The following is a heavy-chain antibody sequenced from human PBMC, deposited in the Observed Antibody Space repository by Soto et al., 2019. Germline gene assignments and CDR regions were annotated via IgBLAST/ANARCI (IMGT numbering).Heavy chain of an antibody. D-gene: IGHD3-10*01. CDR2: IKQDGSEK. CDR1: GFTFSNYW. J-gene: IGHJ4*02. CDR3: ARVFYDGSGSYARTIDH. V-gene: IGHV3-7*05. Sequence: EAQLVESGGDLVQPGGSLRLSCAASGFTFSNYWMTWVRQAPGKGLEWVANIKQDGSEKHYVDSVKGRFIISRDNAKNSLYLQMNSLRAEDTAVYYCARVFYDGSGSYARTIDHWGQGTLVTVSS.